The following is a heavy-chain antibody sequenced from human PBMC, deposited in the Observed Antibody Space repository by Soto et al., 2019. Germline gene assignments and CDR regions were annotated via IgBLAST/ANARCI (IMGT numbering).Heavy chain of an antibody. Sequence: SETLSLTCAVYGGSFSGYYWSWIRQPPGKGLEWIGEINHSGSTNYNPSLKSRVTISVDTSKNQFSLKLSSVTAADTAVYYCARNGFCTNGVCYRYYYYYYYMDVWGKGTTVTVSS. CDR1: GGSFSGYY. CDR2: INHSGST. D-gene: IGHD2-8*01. CDR3: ARNGFCTNGVCYRYYYYYYYMDV. J-gene: IGHJ6*03. V-gene: IGHV4-34*01.